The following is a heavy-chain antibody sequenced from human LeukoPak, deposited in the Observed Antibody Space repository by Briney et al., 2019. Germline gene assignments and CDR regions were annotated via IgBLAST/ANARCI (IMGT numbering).Heavy chain of an antibody. CDR3: ARDMVPDNWFDP. CDR2: INPSGGST. Sequence: ASVKVSCKASGYTFTGYYIHWVRQAPGQGLEWMGIINPSGGSTSYAQKFQGRVTMTRDTSTSTVYMELSSLRSEDTAVYYCARDMVPDNWFDPWGQGTLVTVSS. D-gene: IGHD3-10*01. CDR1: GYTFTGYY. V-gene: IGHV1-46*01. J-gene: IGHJ5*02.